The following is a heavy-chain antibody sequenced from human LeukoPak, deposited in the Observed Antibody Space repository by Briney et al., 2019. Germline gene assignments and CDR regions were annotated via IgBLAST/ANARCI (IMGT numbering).Heavy chain of an antibody. CDR2: INHSGST. V-gene: IGHV4-34*01. CDR1: GGSFSGYY. J-gene: IGHJ4*02. Sequence: SETLSLTCAVYGGSFSGYYWNWIRQPPGKGREWIGEINHSGSTNYNPSLKSRVTISVDTSENQFSLKLSSVTAADTAVYYCARRRHSGSYCFDYWGQGTLVTVSS. CDR3: ARRRHSGSYCFDY. D-gene: IGHD1-26*01.